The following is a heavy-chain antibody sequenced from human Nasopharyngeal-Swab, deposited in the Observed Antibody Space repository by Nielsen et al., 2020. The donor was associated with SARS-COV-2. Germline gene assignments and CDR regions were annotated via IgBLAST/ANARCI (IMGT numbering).Heavy chain of an antibody. CDR1: GYSFSDYF. CDR2: INPTSGGT. CDR3: SRVPRVGGYSYGYDY. Sequence: ASVKVSCNASGYSFSDYFMEWIRQAPGQGLEWMGRINPTSGGTNYAQKFQGRVTMTRDTSLRTGTMEPSGLRSDDTAVYFCSRVPRVGGYSYGYDYWGQGTLVTVSS. D-gene: IGHD5-18*01. J-gene: IGHJ4*02. V-gene: IGHV1-2*06.